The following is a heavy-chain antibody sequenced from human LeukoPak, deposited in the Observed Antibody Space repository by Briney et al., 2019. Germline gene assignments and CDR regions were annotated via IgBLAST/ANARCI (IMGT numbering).Heavy chain of an antibody. CDR2: INPNSGGT. V-gene: IGHV1-2*02. CDR3: ARDYVGIAVAGIDY. CDR1: GYTVTELS. D-gene: IGHD6-19*01. Sequence: ASVKVSCKVSGYTVTELSMHWVRQSPGKGLEWMGWINPNSGGTNYAQKFQGRVTMTRDTSISTAYMELSRLRSDDTAVYYCARDYVGIAVAGIDYWGQGTLVTVSS. J-gene: IGHJ4*02.